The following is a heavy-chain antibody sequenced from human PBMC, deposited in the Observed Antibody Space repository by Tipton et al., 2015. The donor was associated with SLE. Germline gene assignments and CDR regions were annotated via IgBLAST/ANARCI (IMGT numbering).Heavy chain of an antibody. Sequence: TLSLTCTVSGGSIRRHNSTWDWIRQPPGKGLEWIGEINHSGSTNYSPSLKSRVTISVDTSKNQFSLKLSSVTAADTAVYYCARAPGLEIDYYYYYYMDVWGKGTTVIVSS. CDR3: ARAPGLEIDYYYYYYMDV. CDR2: INHSGST. D-gene: IGHD3/OR15-3a*01. J-gene: IGHJ6*03. V-gene: IGHV4-39*07. CDR1: GGSIRRHNST.